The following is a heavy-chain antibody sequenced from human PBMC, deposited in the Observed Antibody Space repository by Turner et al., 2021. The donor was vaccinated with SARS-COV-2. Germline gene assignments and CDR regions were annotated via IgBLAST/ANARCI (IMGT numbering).Heavy chain of an antibody. J-gene: IGHJ3*02. CDR2: ISISSSYI. V-gene: IGHV3-21*01. Sequence: EVQLVESGGGLVKPGGSLRLSCAASVFTFNSYSMNWVRQAPGKGLEWVSSISISSSYIYYADSVKGRFTISRDNAKNSLYLQMNSLRAEDTAVYYCARWGPYYYDSSGYYPDAFDIWGQGTMVTVSS. CDR3: ARWGPYYYDSSGYYPDAFDI. D-gene: IGHD3-22*01. CDR1: VFTFNSYS.